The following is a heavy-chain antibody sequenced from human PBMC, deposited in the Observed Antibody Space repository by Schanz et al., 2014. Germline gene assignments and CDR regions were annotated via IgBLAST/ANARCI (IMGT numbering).Heavy chain of an antibody. V-gene: IGHV1-18*01. J-gene: IGHJ6*02. CDR3: AKARRKSNCSGGRCFHYSYYGMDV. CDR1: GYTFTTYA. Sequence: QVQLVQSGAEVKKPGASVRVSCKASGYTFTTYAMSWVRQAPGQGLEWVGWISVYTGNTKYGQKVQGRVTMTADTSTNTAYMELRSLRSDDTAVYYCAKARRKSNCSGGRCFHYSYYGMDVWGQGTTXTVSS. CDR2: ISVYTGNT. D-gene: IGHD2-15*01.